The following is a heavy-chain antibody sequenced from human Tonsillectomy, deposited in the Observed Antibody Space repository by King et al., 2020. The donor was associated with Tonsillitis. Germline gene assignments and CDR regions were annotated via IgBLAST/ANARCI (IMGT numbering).Heavy chain of an antibody. V-gene: IGHV3-9*01. CDR2: ISLNSGSI. CDR1: GFTFDEYA. CDR3: AKTYYDSSGYHLYWYFDI. D-gene: IGHD3-22*01. Sequence: VQLVESGGGLVQPGRSLRLSCAASGFTFDEYAMHWVRQAPGKGLEWVSGISLNSGSIGYADSVKGRFNISRDNAKNALYLQMNSLRAEDTALDYCAKTYYDSSGYHLYWYFDIWGRGTLVTVSS. J-gene: IGHJ2*01.